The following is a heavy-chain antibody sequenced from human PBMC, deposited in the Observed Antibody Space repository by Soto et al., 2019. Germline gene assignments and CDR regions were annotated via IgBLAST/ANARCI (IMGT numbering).Heavy chain of an antibody. CDR2: TYYSGST. D-gene: IGHD3-10*01. CDR1: GSSLSSGGYY. V-gene: IGHV4-31*03. CDR3: ATMDMGGAIITKRAFEI. J-gene: IGHJ3*02. Sequence: NPSETLSLTCTVSGSSLSSGGYYWSCIRQHPGKGLAWIGYTYYSGSTYYNPSLKSRVTISVHTSKNQFSLKLSSVLVSDTAVYSCATMDMGGAIITKRAFEIWG.